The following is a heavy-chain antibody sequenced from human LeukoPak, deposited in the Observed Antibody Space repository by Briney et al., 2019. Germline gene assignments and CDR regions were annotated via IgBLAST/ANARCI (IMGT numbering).Heavy chain of an antibody. D-gene: IGHD1/OR15-1a*01. CDR3: ARGAWTKDS. CDR1: GFTVSSNY. CDR2: LYSGGDT. V-gene: IGHV3-53*01. Sequence: GGSLRLSCAASGFTVSSNYMNWVRQAPGKGLEWVSVLYSGGDTYYTDSVKGRFTISRDNSKNTLYLQMNSLRVEDTAVYYCARGAWTKDSWGHGTLVTVSS. J-gene: IGHJ5*01.